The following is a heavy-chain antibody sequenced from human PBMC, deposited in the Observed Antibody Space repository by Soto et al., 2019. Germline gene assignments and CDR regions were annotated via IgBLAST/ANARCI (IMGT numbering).Heavy chain of an antibody. V-gene: IGHV4-4*02. CDR2: IYHSGST. D-gene: IGHD2-15*01. Sequence: SETLSLTCAVSGGSISSSNWWSWVRQPPGKGLEWIGEIYHSGSTNYSPSLRSRVIMSVDTSKNQFSLKLNSVTAAATAVYFCASGSASSTSDAFDIWDRGTVVTVSS. CDR3: ASGSASSTSDAFDI. CDR1: GGSISSSNW. J-gene: IGHJ3*02.